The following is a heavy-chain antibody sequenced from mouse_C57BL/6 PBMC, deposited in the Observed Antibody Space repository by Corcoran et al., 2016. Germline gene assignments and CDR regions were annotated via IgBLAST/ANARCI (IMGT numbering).Heavy chain of an antibody. CDR1: GYTFTDYY. CDR3: ARSYYSIPFAY. V-gene: IGHV1-26*01. D-gene: IGHD2-5*01. J-gene: IGHJ3*01. CDR2: INPNNGGT. Sequence: EVQLQQSGPELVKPGASVKISCKASGYTFTDYYMNWVKQSHGKSLEWIGDINPNNGGTSYNQKFKGKATLTVDKSSSTAYMELRSLTSEDSAVYYCARSYYSIPFAYWGQGTLVTVSA.